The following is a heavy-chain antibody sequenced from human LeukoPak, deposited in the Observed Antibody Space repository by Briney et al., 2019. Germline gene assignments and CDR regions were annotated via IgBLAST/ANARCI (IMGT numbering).Heavy chain of an antibody. V-gene: IGHV3-23*01. CDR3: ANIVVVVAATSDFDY. Sequence: PRGSLRLSCAASGFTFSSYAMSWVRQAPGKGLEWVSAISGSGGSTYYAASVKGRFTISRDNSKNTLYLQMNSLRAEDTAVYYCANIVVVVAATSDFDYWGQGTLVTVSS. CDR2: ISGSGGST. D-gene: IGHD2-15*01. J-gene: IGHJ4*02. CDR1: GFTFSSYA.